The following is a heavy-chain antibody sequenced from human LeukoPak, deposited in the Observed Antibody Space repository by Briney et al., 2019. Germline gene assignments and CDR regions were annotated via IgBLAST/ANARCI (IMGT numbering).Heavy chain of an antibody. Sequence: PGGSLRLSCGASGFTFSSYAMRWVRQTPGRGLEWVAGVSPSGGRTLYADSVEGRFTISRDNSNDTVYLQLSSLRAEDSALYYCAKVRGVYCSSPACYYYDSWGQGTPVTVSS. CDR2: VSPSGGRT. J-gene: IGHJ4*02. CDR1: GFTFSSYA. V-gene: IGHV3-23*01. CDR3: AKVRGVYCSSPACYYYDS. D-gene: IGHD2-2*01.